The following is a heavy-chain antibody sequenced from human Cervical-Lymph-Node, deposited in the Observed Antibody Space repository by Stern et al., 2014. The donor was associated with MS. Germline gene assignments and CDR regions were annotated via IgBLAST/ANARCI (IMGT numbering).Heavy chain of an antibody. CDR2: IYSGGGT. V-gene: IGHV3-66*02. CDR3: ARVPGKT. CDR1: GFTVSNNY. Sequence: EVQLVESGGGLVQPGGSLRLSCAASGFTVSNNYMTWVRQAPGKGLEWVSFIYSGGGTYYADSVKGRFTISRDSSTNTLFLQMNSLRPEDTAVYYCARVPGKTWGQGTLVTVSS. J-gene: IGHJ5*02.